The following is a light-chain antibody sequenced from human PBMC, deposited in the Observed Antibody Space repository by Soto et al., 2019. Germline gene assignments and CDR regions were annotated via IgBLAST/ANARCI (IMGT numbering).Light chain of an antibody. CDR3: AAWDDSLHGFV. J-gene: IGLJ1*01. Sequence: QSVLTQPPSASGTPGQRVTISCSGSSSNIGSNTVNWYQQLPGAAPKLLIQNNNQRPSGVPDRFSGSKSGTSASLAISGLQSEDEADYYCAAWDDSLHGFVFGTGTKLTVL. CDR1: SSNIGSNT. CDR2: NNN. V-gene: IGLV1-44*01.